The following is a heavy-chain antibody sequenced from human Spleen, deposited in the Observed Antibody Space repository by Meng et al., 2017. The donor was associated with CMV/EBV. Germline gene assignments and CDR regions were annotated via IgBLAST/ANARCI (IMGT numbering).Heavy chain of an antibody. Sequence: GEYLKISCAASGFTFSDYYMSWIRQAPGKGLEWVSYISNSGTTIYYADSVKGRFTISRDNAKNSLYLQMNSLRAEDTAVYYCARDFGNYNYYYYSLNVWGQGTTVTVSS. D-gene: IGHD4-11*01. CDR2: ISNSGTTI. V-gene: IGHV3-11*04. J-gene: IGHJ6*02. CDR1: GFTFSDYY. CDR3: ARDFGNYNYYYYSLNV.